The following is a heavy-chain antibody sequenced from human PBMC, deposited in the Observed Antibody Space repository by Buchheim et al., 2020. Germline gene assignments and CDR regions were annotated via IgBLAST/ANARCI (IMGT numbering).Heavy chain of an antibody. CDR1: GGSISGGFYY. V-gene: IGHV4-31*03. CDR3: AREVPMAGTWIDS. D-gene: IGHD1-1*01. CDR2: INYSGST. Sequence: QVQLQESGPGLVKPSQTLSLSCTVSGGSISGGFYYWSWIRQHPGKCLEWIGYINYSGSTYYNPSLLRRITLSVDTPNNQFSLKLSSITAADTAVYFCAREVPMAGTWIDSWGQG. J-gene: IGHJ4*02.